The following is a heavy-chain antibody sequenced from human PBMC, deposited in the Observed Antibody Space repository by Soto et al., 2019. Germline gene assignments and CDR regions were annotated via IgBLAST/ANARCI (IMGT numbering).Heavy chain of an antibody. CDR3: ARVDFWSGFWGLDY. CDR2: IKEDGREK. CDR1: GFAFGSHW. V-gene: IGHV3-7*01. Sequence: EVQVVESGGGLVQPGGSLRLSCAASGFAFGSHWMRWVRQAPGKGLEWVANIKEDGREKYYVDSVKGRFTGSRDNAKNSLSLEMSSLGAEDTDMYYCARVDFWSGFWGLDYWGQGTLLTVSS. J-gene: IGHJ4*02. D-gene: IGHD3-3*01.